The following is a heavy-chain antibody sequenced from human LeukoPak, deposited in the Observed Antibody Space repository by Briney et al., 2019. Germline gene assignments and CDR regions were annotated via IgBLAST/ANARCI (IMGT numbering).Heavy chain of an antibody. CDR3: ARTPYSSIFVSTRIDY. CDR2: ISGSGGST. V-gene: IGHV3-23*01. J-gene: IGHJ4*02. Sequence: GGSLRLSCAASGFTFSSYAMSWVRQAPGKGLEWVSAISGSGGSTYYADSVKGRFTISRDNSKNTLYLQMGSLRTDDMAIYYCARTPYSSIFVSTRIDYWGQGTLVTVSS. CDR1: GFTFSSYA. D-gene: IGHD6-13*01.